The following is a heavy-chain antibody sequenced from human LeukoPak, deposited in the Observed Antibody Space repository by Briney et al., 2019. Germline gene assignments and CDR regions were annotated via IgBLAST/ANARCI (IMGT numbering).Heavy chain of an antibody. CDR2: IYSGGST. Sequence: GGSLRLSCVVSGFTFSDYGMNWVRQAPGKGLEWVSVIYSGGSTYYADSVKGRFTISRDNSKNTLYLQMNSLRAEDTAVYYCARARGGSDFDYWGQGTLVTVSS. CDR1: GFTFSDYG. J-gene: IGHJ4*02. V-gene: IGHV3-53*01. D-gene: IGHD3-10*01. CDR3: ARARGGSDFDY.